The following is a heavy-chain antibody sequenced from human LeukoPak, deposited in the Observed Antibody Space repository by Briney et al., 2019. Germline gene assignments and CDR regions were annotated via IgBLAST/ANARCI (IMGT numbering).Heavy chain of an antibody. Sequence: PGGSLRLSCAASGFTFSTYEMNWVRQAPGKGLEWVTYISSSGSTIYYADYVKARFTVSRDNAKNSLYLQMNSLRAEDTAVYYCARMDSGSYCDYWGQGTLVTVSS. J-gene: IGHJ4*02. CDR3: ARMDSGSYCDY. CDR2: ISSSGSTI. D-gene: IGHD1-26*01. V-gene: IGHV3-48*03. CDR1: GFTFSTYE.